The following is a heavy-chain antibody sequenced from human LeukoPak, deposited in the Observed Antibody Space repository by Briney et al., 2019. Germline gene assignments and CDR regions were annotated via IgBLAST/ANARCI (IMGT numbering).Heavy chain of an antibody. V-gene: IGHV3-30-3*01. CDR1: GFTFSSYA. J-gene: IGHJ6*02. CDR3: ARDPADYCSSTSCYGGGMDV. Sequence: GGSLRLSCAAPGFTFSSYAMHWVRQAPGKGLEWVAVISYDGSNKYYADSVKGRFTISRDNSKNTLYLQMNSLRAEDTAAYYCARDPADYCSSTSCYGGGMDVWGQGTTVTVSS. CDR2: ISYDGSNK. D-gene: IGHD2-2*01.